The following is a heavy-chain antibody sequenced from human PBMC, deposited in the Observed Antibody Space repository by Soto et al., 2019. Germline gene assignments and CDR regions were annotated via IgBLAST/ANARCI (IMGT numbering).Heavy chain of an antibody. CDR3: ARGTTVTYYFDY. V-gene: IGHV1-69*13. J-gene: IGHJ4*02. Sequence: SLKVSCKASGGTFSSYAISWVRQAPGQGLEWMGGIIPIFGTANYAQKFQGRVTITADESTSTAYMELSSLRSEDTAVYYCARGTTVTYYFDYWGQGTLVTVSS. CDR2: IIPIFGTA. D-gene: IGHD4-17*01. CDR1: GGTFSSYA.